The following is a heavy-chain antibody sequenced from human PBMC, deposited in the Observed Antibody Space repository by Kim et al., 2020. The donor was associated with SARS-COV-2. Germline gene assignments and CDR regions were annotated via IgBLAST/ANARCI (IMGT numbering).Heavy chain of an antibody. J-gene: IGHJ6*02. Sequence: LKSRVTVSVDTSKNHYSLQLSSVTAADTAVYYCARDRHGPSSDNYGMDVWGQGTTVTVSS. CDR3: ARDRHGPSSDNYGMDV. V-gene: IGHV4-4*06. D-gene: IGHD3-22*01.